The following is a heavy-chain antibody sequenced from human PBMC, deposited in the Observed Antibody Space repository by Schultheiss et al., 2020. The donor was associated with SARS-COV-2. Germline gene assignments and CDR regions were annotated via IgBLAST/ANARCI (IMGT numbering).Heavy chain of an antibody. CDR2: ISYDGSKK. CDR3: ARAGYCIGGGCLDWVYYFYYGMDA. CDR1: GFTFSTYA. D-gene: IGHD2-15*01. J-gene: IGHJ6*02. Sequence: GGSLRLSCAASGFTFSTYAMHWVRQAPGKGLEWVTVISYDGSKKNYADSVMGRFTISRDNSKSTLFLQMNSLRAEDTAVYYCARAGYCIGGGCLDWVYYFYYGMDAWGQGTTVTVSS. V-gene: IGHV3-30-3*01.